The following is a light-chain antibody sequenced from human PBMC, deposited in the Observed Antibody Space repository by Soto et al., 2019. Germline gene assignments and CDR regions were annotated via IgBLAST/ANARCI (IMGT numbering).Light chain of an antibody. CDR1: QSVSSNY. V-gene: IGKV3-20*01. Sequence: ETVLTQSPGTLSLSPGERATLSCRASQSVSSNYLVWYQQKPGQPPRLLIYWASTRESGVPDRFSGSGSGTDFTLTISSLQPDDFATYYCQQYNSYPLTFGGGTKVDIK. J-gene: IGKJ4*01. CDR2: WAS. CDR3: QQYNSYPLT.